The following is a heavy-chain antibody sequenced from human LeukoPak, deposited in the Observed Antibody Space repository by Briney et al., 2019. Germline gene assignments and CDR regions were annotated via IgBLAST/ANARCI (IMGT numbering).Heavy chain of an antibody. V-gene: IGHV3-53*01. D-gene: IGHD5-24*01. CDR3: AAAVEMATIQVGDAFDI. J-gene: IGHJ3*02. CDR2: IYSGGST. CDR1: GFTVSSNY. Sequence: PGGSLRLSCAASGFTVSSNYMSWVRQAPGKGPEWVSVIYSGGSTYYADSVKGRFTISRDNSKNTLYLRMNSLRAEDTAVYYCAAAVEMATIQVGDAFDIWGQGTMVTVSS.